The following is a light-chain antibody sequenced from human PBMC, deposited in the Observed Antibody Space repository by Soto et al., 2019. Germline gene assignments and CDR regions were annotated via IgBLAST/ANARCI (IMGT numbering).Light chain of an antibody. CDR2: AAS. Sequence: DIQMTQSPSSLSDSVGDRGNITCRASQRISSYLNWYQQKPGKAPKLLIYAASSLQSGVPSRFSGSGSGTDFTLSISSLQPEDFATYYCQQSYSTPQTFGQGTKV. J-gene: IGKJ1*01. CDR3: QQSYSTPQT. CDR1: QRISSY. V-gene: IGKV1-39*01.